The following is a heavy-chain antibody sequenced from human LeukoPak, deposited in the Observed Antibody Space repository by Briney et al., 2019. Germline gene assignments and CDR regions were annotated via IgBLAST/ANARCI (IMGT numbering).Heavy chain of an antibody. D-gene: IGHD1-26*01. J-gene: IGHJ4*02. CDR2: ISAYTGNT. Sequence: ASVKVSCKASGYTFTSYGISWVRQAPGQGLEWMGWISAYTGNTKYAQKLQGRVTMTTDTSTSTAYMVLRSLRSDDTAVYYCARLTGSYRNFDYWGQGTLVTVSS. CDR1: GYTFTSYG. V-gene: IGHV1-18*01. CDR3: ARLTGSYRNFDY.